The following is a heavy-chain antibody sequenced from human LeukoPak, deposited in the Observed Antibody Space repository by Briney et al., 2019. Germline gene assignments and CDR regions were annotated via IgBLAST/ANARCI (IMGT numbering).Heavy chain of an antibody. Sequence: SETLSLTCTVSGGSISSYYWSWIRQPAGKGLEWIGRIYTSGSTNYNPSLKSRVTMSVDTSKNQFSLKLSSVTAADTAVYYCARDREYYDILTGYYIPYYFDYWGQGTLVTVSS. CDR1: GGSISSYY. J-gene: IGHJ4*02. CDR2: IYTSGST. CDR3: ARDREYYDILTGYYIPYYFDY. D-gene: IGHD3-9*01. V-gene: IGHV4-4*07.